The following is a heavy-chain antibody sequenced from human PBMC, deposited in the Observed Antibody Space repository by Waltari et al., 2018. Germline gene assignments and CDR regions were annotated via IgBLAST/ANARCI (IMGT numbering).Heavy chain of an antibody. CDR2: IYTSGST. J-gene: IGHJ5*02. V-gene: IGHV4-4*07. CDR1: GGSISSYY. D-gene: IGHD3-3*01. Sequence: QVQLQESGPGLVKPSETLSLTCTVSGGSISSYYWSWIRQPAGRGLERIGGIYTSGSTNYDPSLKSRVTMSVDTSKIQFALKLSSVTAADTAVYYGARARHDFWSGSSYNWFDPWGQGTLVTVSS. CDR3: ARARHDFWSGSSYNWFDP.